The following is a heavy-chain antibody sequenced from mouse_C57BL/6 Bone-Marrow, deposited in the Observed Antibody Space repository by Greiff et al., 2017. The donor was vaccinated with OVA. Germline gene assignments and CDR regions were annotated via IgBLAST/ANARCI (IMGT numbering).Heavy chain of an antibody. Sequence: VQLKESGAELVRPGASVKLSCTASGFNIKDDYMHWVKQRPEQGLEWIGWIDPENGDTEYASKFQGKATITADTSSNTAYLQLSSLTSEDTAVYYCTMYGYDWYFDVWGTGTTVTVSS. CDR3: TMYGYDWYFDV. V-gene: IGHV14-4*01. CDR2: IDPENGDT. CDR1: GFNIKDDY. D-gene: IGHD2-2*01. J-gene: IGHJ1*03.